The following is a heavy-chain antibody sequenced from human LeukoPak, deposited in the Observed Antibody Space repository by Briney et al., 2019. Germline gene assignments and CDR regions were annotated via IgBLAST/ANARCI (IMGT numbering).Heavy chain of an antibody. CDR3: AKDIREYYDSSGYHDY. V-gene: IGHV3-9*01. D-gene: IGHD3-22*01. Sequence: PGRSLRLSCAASGFTFDDYAMHWVRQAPGKGLEWVSGISWNSGSIGYADSVKGRFTISRDNAKNSLYLQMNSLRAEDTASYYCAKDIREYYDSSGYHDYWGQGTLVTVSS. CDR1: GFTFDDYA. J-gene: IGHJ4*02. CDR2: ISWNSGSI.